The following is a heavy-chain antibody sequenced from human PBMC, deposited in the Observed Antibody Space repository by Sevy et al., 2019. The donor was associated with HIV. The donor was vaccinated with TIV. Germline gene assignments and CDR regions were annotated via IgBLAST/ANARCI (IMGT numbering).Heavy chain of an antibody. J-gene: IGHJ3*02. V-gene: IGHV3-21*01. Sequence: GGSLRLSCAASGFTFSTYNMNWVRQAPGKGLEWVSSITFSSNYIYYADSVKGRFTISRDNAKNSLYLQMNILRAEDTAVYYCARSWEQQLHDAFDIWGQGTMVTVSS. CDR3: ARSWEQQLHDAFDI. D-gene: IGHD6-13*01. CDR2: ITFSSNYI. CDR1: GFTFSTYN.